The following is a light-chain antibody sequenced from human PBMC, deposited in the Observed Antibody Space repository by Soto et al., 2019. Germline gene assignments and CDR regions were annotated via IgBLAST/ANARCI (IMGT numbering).Light chain of an antibody. J-gene: IGKJ1*01. V-gene: IGKV3-20*01. CDR3: QQYGNSWT. CDR2: GAS. Sequence: EVVLTQSPGTLSLSPGERATLSCRASQSISNSYLAWYQQKPGQAPRLLIYGASSRVTGIPDRFSGSGSGTDFTLTISRLEPEDFAVYYCQQYGNSWTFGQGTKVEIK. CDR1: QSISNSY.